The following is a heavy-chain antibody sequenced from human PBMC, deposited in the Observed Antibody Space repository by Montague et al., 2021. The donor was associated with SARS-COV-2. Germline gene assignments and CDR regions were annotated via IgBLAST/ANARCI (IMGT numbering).Heavy chain of an antibody. CDR1: GDSVSSNSAA. CDR3: ARGGWGAPGTGRLFDY. V-gene: IGHV6-1*01. CDR2: TYYRSKWYN. J-gene: IGHJ4*02. D-gene: IGHD3-10*01. Sequence: CAISGDSVSSNSAAWNWIRQSPSRGLEWLGRTYYRSKWYNDYAVPVKSRITINPDTSKNQFSLQLNPVTPEDTAVYYCARGGWGAPGTGRLFDYWGQGTLVTVSS.